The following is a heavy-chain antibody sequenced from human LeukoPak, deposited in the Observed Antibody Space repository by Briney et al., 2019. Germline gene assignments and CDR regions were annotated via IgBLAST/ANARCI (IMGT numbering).Heavy chain of an antibody. V-gene: IGHV3-30*03. CDR3: ATNGGSPPGHFQH. D-gene: IGHD1-26*01. CDR1: GFTFSNYG. Sequence: PGGSLRLSCAASGFTFSNYGMHWVRQAPGKGLEWVAVISYDGSNKYYADFVKGRFTISRDKSKSTLYLQMNSLGVEDTAVYYCATNGGSPPGHFQHWGQGTLITVSS. J-gene: IGHJ1*01. CDR2: ISYDGSNK.